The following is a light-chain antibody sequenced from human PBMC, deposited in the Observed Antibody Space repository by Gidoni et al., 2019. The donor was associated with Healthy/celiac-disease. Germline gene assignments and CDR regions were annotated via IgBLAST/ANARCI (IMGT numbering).Light chain of an antibody. Sequence: DIQMTQSPSSLSASVGDRVTITCRASQSISSYLNWYQQKPGKAPKLLIYAASSLQSGVPSRFSGSGSGTDFTLTISSLKTEDFATYYCQQSYSTLEWTFGQGTKVEIK. V-gene: IGKV1-39*01. CDR3: QQSYSTLEWT. CDR1: QSISSY. CDR2: AAS. J-gene: IGKJ1*01.